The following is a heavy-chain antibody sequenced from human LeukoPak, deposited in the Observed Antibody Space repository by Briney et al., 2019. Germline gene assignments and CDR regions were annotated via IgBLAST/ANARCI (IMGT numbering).Heavy chain of an antibody. CDR1: GGSISSYY. Sequence: PSETLSLTCTVSGGSISSYYWSWIRQPPGKGLEWIGYIYYSGSTNYNPSLKSRVTISVDTSKNQFSLKLSSLTAADTAVYYCARWGRGDAFDIWGQGTMVTVSS. CDR2: IYYSGST. CDR3: ARWGRGDAFDI. J-gene: IGHJ3*02. V-gene: IGHV4-59*01. D-gene: IGHD7-27*01.